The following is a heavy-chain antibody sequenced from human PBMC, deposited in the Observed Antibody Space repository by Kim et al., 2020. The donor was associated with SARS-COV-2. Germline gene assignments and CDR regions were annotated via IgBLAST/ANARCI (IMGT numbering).Heavy chain of an antibody. V-gene: IGHV4-31*03. Sequence: SETLSLTCTVSGGSISSGGYYWSWIRQHPGKGLEWIGYIYYSGSTYYNPSLNSRVTISVDTSKNQFSLKLSSVTAADTAVYYCARAKQGGMIVVVIREFDYWGQGTLVTVSS. J-gene: IGHJ4*02. CDR1: GGSISSGGYY. D-gene: IGHD3-22*01. CDR2: IYYSGST. CDR3: ARAKQGGMIVVVIREFDY.